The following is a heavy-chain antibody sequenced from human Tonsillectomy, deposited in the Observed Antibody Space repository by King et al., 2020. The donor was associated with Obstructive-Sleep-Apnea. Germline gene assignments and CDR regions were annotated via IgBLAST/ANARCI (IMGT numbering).Heavy chain of an antibody. CDR2: INPNSGGT. J-gene: IGHJ1*01. CDR1: GYTFTGYY. V-gene: IGHV1-2*02. D-gene: IGHD6-13*01. Sequence: VQLVESGAEVKKPGASVKVSCKASGYTFTGYYMHWVRQAPGQGLEWMGWINPNSGGTNYAQKFQGRVTMTRDTSISTAYMELSRLRSDDTAVYYCARGQDSSSWYFRSDESFQHWGQGTLVTVSS. CDR3: ARGQDSSSWYFRSDESFQH.